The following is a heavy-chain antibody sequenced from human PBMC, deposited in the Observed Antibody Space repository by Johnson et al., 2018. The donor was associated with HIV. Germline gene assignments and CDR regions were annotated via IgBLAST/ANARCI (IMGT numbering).Heavy chain of an antibody. CDR1: GFTFSKYA. CDR2: IRTIGFLT. V-gene: IGHV3-64*01. Sequence: EVQLVESGGGVVQPGGSLRLSCAASGFTFSKYAMHWVRQAPGMGLEYVSAIRTIGFLTYYAHSVTGRFTISRDNSKNTLFLQMGSLRPEDMAVYDCARDGRDLVTRGGFHIWGQGTVVTVSS. D-gene: IGHD5-18*01. J-gene: IGHJ3*02. CDR3: ARDGRDLVTRGGFHI.